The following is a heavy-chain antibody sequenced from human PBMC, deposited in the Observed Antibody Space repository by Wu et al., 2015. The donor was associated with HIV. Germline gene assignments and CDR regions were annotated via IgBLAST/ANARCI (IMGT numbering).Heavy chain of an antibody. Sequence: QVQLVQSGTEVKKPGASMKVSCKASGYTFIGDYMHWVRQAPGQGLEWMGWINPKNGGTNYAQKFQGRVTMTRDTSINTTYMTLSRLRSDDTAVYYCARSHKWLRLRHDGNFDYWGQGTLVTVSS. CDR2: INPKNGGT. D-gene: IGHD5-12*01. V-gene: IGHV1-2*02. CDR3: ARSHKWLRLRHDGNFDY. J-gene: IGHJ4*02. CDR1: GYTFIGDY.